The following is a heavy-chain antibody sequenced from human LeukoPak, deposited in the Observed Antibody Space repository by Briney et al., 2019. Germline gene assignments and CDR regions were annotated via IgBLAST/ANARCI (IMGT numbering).Heavy chain of an antibody. Sequence: PGGALRLSCPASGFTFSSYWMSWLRQAPAKGLEWVANINHAGSEKYYVDSVKGRLNISRDNAKNSMYLQMTSVRAEDTAVYYCGRGRARFDHWGQGTLVTVSS. J-gene: IGHJ5*02. CDR3: GRGRARFDH. CDR2: INHAGSEK. CDR1: GFTFSSYW. V-gene: IGHV3-7*01.